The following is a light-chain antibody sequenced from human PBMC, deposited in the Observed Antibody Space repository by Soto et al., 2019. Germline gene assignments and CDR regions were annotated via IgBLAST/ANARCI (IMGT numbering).Light chain of an antibody. CDR3: QQYGSSPPWT. J-gene: IGKJ1*01. CDR2: GAS. Sequence: EIVLTQSPGTLSLSPGERATLSCRASQSVSSSYLAWYQQKPGQAPRLLIYGASSRATGIPDRFSGSGSGTDFTLTISRLEPEDFAVYYCQQYGSSPPWTFGQGTNVAIK. V-gene: IGKV3-20*01. CDR1: QSVSSSY.